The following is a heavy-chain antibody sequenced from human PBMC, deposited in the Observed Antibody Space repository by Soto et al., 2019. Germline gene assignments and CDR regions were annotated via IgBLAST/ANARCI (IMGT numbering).Heavy chain of an antibody. D-gene: IGHD2-8*02. V-gene: IGHV4-39*01. CDR1: GVSISSSSYY. CDR3: ARGPLGPWSPRNWFDP. Sequence: PSETLSLTCTVSGVSISSSSYYWGWIRQPPGKGLEWIGSGYYGGSTNYNPSLKSRVTIFIDTSKNQFSLKLTSVAAADTAVYYCARGPLGPWSPRNWFDPWGQGTLVTVSS. J-gene: IGHJ5*02. CDR2: GYYGGST.